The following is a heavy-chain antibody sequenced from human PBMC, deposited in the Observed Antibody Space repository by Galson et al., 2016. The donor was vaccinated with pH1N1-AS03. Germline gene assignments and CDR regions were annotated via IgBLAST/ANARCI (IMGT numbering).Heavy chain of an antibody. CDR2: ISLSGST. CDR1: GGSISGTSYY. Sequence: SETLSLTCTVSGGSISGTSYYWSWIRQPAGKGLEWIGRISLSGSTNYNPSLKSRVSMSVDTSKNQLSLELNSVTAADTAVYYCATSLNSGRNSYRPTDAFDIWGQGTMVIVSS. V-gene: IGHV4-4*07. CDR3: ATSLNSGRNSYRPTDAFDI. D-gene: IGHD1-26*01. J-gene: IGHJ3*02.